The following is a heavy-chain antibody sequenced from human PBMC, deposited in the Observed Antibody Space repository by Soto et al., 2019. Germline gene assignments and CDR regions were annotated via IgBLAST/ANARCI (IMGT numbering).Heavy chain of an antibody. CDR2: ISSTTNYI. CDR1: GFTFTRYS. CDR3: ARESEDLTSNFDY. J-gene: IGHJ4*02. Sequence: GWSLRLSCAASGFTFTRYSMNWVRQAPGKGLEWVSSISSTTNYIYYGDSMKGRFTISRDNAKNSLYLEMNSLRAEDTAVYYCARESEDLTSNFDYWGQGTLVTVYS. V-gene: IGHV3-21*06.